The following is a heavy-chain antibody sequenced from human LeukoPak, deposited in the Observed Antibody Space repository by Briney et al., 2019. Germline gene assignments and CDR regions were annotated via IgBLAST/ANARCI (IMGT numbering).Heavy chain of an antibody. CDR2: IIPIFGTA. CDR1: GGTFSSYA. J-gene: IGHJ4*02. V-gene: IGHV1-69*13. CDR3: ARDSAGIAVAGTLDY. Sequence: ASVKVSCKASGGTFSSYAISWVRQAPGQGLEWMGGIIPIFGTANYAQKFQGRVTITADESTSTAYMELSSLRSEDTAVYYCARDSAGIAVAGTLDYWGQGTLVTVSS. D-gene: IGHD6-19*01.